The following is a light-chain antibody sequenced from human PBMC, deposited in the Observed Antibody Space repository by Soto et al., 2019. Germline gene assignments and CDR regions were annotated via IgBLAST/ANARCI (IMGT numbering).Light chain of an antibody. V-gene: IGLV1-51*01. CDR3: GSWDSSLSAYV. Sequence: QSVLTQPPSVSAAPGQKVTISCSGSSSNIGGKSVSWYQQRPGTSPKLLIYEDNKRPSGIPDRFSGSKSGTPATLRITGFQTGDEADYYCGSWDSSLSAYVFGTGTKVTVL. CDR1: SSNIGGKS. J-gene: IGLJ1*01. CDR2: EDN.